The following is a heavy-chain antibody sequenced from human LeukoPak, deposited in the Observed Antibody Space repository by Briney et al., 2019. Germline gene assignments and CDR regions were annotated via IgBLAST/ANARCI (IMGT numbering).Heavy chain of an antibody. CDR1: GFTVSSNY. CDR2: IYSGGST. CDR3: ARVETGPVGATPGSWFDP. J-gene: IGHJ5*02. Sequence: GGSLRLSCAASGFTVSSNYMSWVRQAPGKGLEWVSVIYSGGSTYYADSVKGRFTISRDNSKNTLYLQMNSLRAEDTAVYYCARVETGPVGATPGSWFDPWGQGTLVTVSS. D-gene: IGHD1-26*01. V-gene: IGHV3-53*01.